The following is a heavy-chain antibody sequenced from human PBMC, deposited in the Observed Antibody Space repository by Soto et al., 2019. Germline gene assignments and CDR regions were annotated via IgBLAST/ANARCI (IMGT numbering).Heavy chain of an antibody. Sequence: QVQLVQSGAEVKKPGSSVKVSCKASGGTFSSYAISWVRQAPGQGLEWMGGIIPIFGTADYAQKFQGRVTSTAXEXTXTXXVELSSRRSEDTAVYYCASHSGSSPEGRYSYGMDVWGQGTTVTVSS. CDR3: ASHSGSSPEGRYSYGMDV. CDR1: GGTFSSYA. J-gene: IGHJ6*02. CDR2: IIPIFGTA. D-gene: IGHD1-26*01. V-gene: IGHV1-69*12.